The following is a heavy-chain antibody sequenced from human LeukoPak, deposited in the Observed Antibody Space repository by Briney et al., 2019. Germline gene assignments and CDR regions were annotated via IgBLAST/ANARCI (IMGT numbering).Heavy chain of an antibody. D-gene: IGHD3-22*01. CDR3: ASSSRANREFLDYYDSSGYYPRAFDI. J-gene: IGHJ3*02. Sequence: ASVKVSCKVSGYTLTELSIHWVRQAPGKGLEWMGGFDPEDGETIYAQKFQGRVTMTEDTSTDTAYMELSSLRSEDTAVYYCASSSRANREFLDYYDSSGYYPRAFDIWGQGTMVTVSS. CDR2: FDPEDGET. V-gene: IGHV1-24*01. CDR1: GYTLTELS.